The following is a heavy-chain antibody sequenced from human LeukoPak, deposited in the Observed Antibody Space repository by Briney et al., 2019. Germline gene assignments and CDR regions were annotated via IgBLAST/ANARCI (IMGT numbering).Heavy chain of an antibody. Sequence: ETLSLTCTVSGGSISSYYRSWIRQPPGKGLEWIAYIYYRGSTNYNPSLKSRVTISVDTSKNQFSLKLSSVTAADTAVYYCARRTTGTGPFDYWGQGTLVTV. V-gene: IGHV4-59*08. CDR1: GGSISSYY. J-gene: IGHJ4*02. CDR3: ARRTTGTGPFDY. CDR2: IYYRGST. D-gene: IGHD1-1*01.